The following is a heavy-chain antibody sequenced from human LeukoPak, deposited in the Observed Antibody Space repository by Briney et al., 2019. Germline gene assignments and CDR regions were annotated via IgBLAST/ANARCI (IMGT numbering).Heavy chain of an antibody. V-gene: IGHV1-69*04. CDR2: IIPILGIA. CDR1: GGTFSSYA. J-gene: IGHJ4*02. CDR3: ARGVSVAGTGY. Sequence: SVKVSCKASGGTFSSYAISWVRQAPGQGLEWMGRIIPILGIANYAQKFQGRVTITADKSTSTAYMELSSLRSEDTAVYYCARGVSVAGTGYWGQGTLVTVSS. D-gene: IGHD6-19*01.